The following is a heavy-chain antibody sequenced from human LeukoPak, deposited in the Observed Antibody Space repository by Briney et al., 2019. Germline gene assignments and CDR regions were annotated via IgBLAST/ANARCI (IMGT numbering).Heavy chain of an antibody. Sequence: GGSLRLSCAASGFTFSSYAMSWVRQAPGKGLEWVSAISGGGGSTYYADSVKGRFTISRDSSKNMLHLQMNSLRGDDTAVYYCAKGGYRGYDFDYWGQGILVTVSS. J-gene: IGHJ4*02. CDR3: AKGGYRGYDFDY. V-gene: IGHV3-23*01. CDR2: ISGGGGST. CDR1: GFTFSSYA. D-gene: IGHD6-25*01.